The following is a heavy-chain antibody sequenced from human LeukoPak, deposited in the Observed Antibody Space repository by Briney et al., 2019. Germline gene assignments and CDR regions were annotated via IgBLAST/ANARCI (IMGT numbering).Heavy chain of an antibody. J-gene: IGHJ4*02. CDR1: GYRFTTYW. CDR2: IYPGDYPGESET. D-gene: IGHD7-27*01. Sequence: GESLKISCKGSGYRFTTYWIGWVRQMPDKGLEWIGIIYPGDYPGESETIYSPSFQGQVTLSADKSINTAYLQWSSLKASDSAIYYCARHMGKGAYILSWGQGTLVTVSS. V-gene: IGHV5-51*01. CDR3: ARHMGKGAYILS.